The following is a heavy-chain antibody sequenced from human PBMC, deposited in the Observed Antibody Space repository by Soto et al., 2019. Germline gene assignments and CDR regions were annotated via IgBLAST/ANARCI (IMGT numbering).Heavy chain of an antibody. CDR3: ARDRGLGSGWYGWFDP. D-gene: IGHD6-19*01. Sequence: PSETLSLTCTVSGGSVSSGRYYWSWIRQPPGKGLEWIGNIHYSGSTNYNPSLKSRVTISVDTSKNQFSLKLSSVTAADTAVYYCARDRGLGSGWYGWFDPWGQGTLVTVSS. CDR1: GGSVSSGRYY. CDR2: IHYSGST. J-gene: IGHJ5*02. V-gene: IGHV4-61*01.